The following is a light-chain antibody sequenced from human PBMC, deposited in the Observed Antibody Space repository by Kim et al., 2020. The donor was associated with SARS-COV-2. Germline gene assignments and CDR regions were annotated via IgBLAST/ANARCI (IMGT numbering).Light chain of an antibody. CDR1: SSDVGGYNY. J-gene: IGLJ2*01. V-gene: IGLV2-8*01. CDR2: EVT. CDR3: SSYAGSNNFVV. Sequence: QSALTQPPSASGSPGQSVTISYTGTSSDVGGYNYVSWYQQYPGKAPKLMIYEVTKRPSGVPDRFSGSKSGNTASLTVSGLQAEDEADYYCSSYAGSNNFVVFGGGTQLTVL.